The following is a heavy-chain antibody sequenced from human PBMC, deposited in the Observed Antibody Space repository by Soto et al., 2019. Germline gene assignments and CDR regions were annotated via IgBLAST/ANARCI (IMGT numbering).Heavy chain of an antibody. CDR3: ARFRNTNPGAFDI. CDR2: IYYSGST. Sequence: SETLSLTCTVSGGSISSYYWSWIRQPPGKGLEWIGYIYYSGSTNYNPSLKSRVTISVDTSKNQFSLKLSSVTAADTAVYYCARFRNTNPGAFDIWGQGAMVTVSS. J-gene: IGHJ3*02. CDR1: GGSISSYY. V-gene: IGHV4-59*01.